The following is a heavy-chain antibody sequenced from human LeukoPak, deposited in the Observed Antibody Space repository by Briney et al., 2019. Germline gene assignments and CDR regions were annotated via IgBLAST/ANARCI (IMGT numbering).Heavy chain of an antibody. CDR3: AGGSYGDYVMGAFDI. V-gene: IGHV1-24*01. J-gene: IGHJ3*02. Sequence: ASVKVSCKVSGYTLTELSMHWVRQAPGKGLEWMGGFDPEDGETIYAQKFQGRVTMTEDTSTDTAYMELRSLRSDDTAVYYCAGGSYGDYVMGAFDIWGQGTMVTVSS. D-gene: IGHD4-17*01. CDR2: FDPEDGET. CDR1: GYTLTELS.